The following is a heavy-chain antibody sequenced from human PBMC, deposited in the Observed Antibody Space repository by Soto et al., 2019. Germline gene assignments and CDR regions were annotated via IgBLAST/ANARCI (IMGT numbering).Heavy chain of an antibody. J-gene: IGHJ4*02. CDR2: IYYSGST. CDR3: ARATPSVDY. V-gene: IGHV4-61*01. CDR1: GGSVSSGSYY. Sequence: QVQLQESGPGLVKPSETLSLTCTVSGGSVSSGSYYWSWIRQPPEKGLEWIGNIYYSGSTNYDPSLKSRVTISVDRAKNQISLNVTSVTAADTAVYYCARATPSVDYWGQGTLVTVSS.